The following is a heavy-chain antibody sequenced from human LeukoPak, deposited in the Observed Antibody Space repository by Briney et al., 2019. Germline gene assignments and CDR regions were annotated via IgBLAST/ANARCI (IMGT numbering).Heavy chain of an antibody. V-gene: IGHV3-74*01. D-gene: IGHD4-11*01. Sequence: GGSLRLSCAASGFTFSSYWMHWVRQAPGKGLVWVSRINSDGSSTSYADSVKGRFTISRDNAKNTLYLQMNSLRAEDTAVYYCARVRVRAVTTPPDYWGQGTLVTVSS. CDR1: GFTFSSYW. J-gene: IGHJ4*02. CDR2: INSDGSST. CDR3: ARVRVRAVTTPPDY.